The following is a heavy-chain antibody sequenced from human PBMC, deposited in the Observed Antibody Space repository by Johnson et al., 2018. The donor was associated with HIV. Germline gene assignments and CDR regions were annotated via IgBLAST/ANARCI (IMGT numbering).Heavy chain of an antibody. Sequence: QVQLVQSGGGVVQPGTSLRLSCAASGFTFSSFAMHWVRQAPGKGLEWVAFISYDGSNKYYAYSVKGRFTISRDNSKNTLFLQMNSLRAEDTAVYYCVRRFFDSSAFDIWGQGTLVTVSS. CDR1: GFTFSSFA. CDR2: ISYDGSNK. J-gene: IGHJ3*02. D-gene: IGHD3-22*01. V-gene: IGHV3-30-3*01. CDR3: VRRFFDSSAFDI.